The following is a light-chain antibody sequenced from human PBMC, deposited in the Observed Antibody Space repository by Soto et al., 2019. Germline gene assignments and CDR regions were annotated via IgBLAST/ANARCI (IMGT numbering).Light chain of an antibody. Sequence: QSVLTQPASVSGSPGQSITISCTGTSSDVGGYNYVSWYQQHPGKAPKLMIYDVSNRPSGVSNRFSGSKSGNTAPLTISGLQAEDEADYYCSSYTSSSLHVFGTGTKVTVL. V-gene: IGLV2-14*03. CDR1: SSDVGGYNY. CDR3: SSYTSSSLHV. CDR2: DVS. J-gene: IGLJ1*01.